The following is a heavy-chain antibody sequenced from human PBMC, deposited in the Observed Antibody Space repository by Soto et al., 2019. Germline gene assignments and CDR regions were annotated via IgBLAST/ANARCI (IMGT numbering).Heavy chain of an antibody. D-gene: IGHD3-3*01. J-gene: IGHJ6*02. CDR2: IHYSRTT. Sequence: SQSRSLTCTLAAGSATSGSSCCSWLLQPPGKGREWIGYIHYSRTTNDNPPLKTRVPISVDTSKNPFSLKLSSVTAADTAVYYCARDGGDYDFWSGYYYYGMDVWGQGTTVTVSS. CDR3: ARDGGDYDFWSGYYYYGMDV. CDR1: AGSATSGSSC. V-gene: IGHV4-61*01.